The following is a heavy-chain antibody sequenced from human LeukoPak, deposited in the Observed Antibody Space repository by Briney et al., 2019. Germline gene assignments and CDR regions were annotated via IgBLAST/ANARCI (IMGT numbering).Heavy chain of an antibody. D-gene: IGHD1-7*01. J-gene: IGHJ5*02. Sequence: ASVTVSCKGSGYTFTSYDINWVRQATGQGLEWVGWRNPNSGNTGYAQKFQGRGTMTRNTSISTAYMELSSLRSEDTAVYYCARDRTGTTRFDPWGQGTLVTVSS. V-gene: IGHV1-8*01. CDR1: GYTFTSYD. CDR3: ARDRTGTTRFDP. CDR2: RNPNSGNT.